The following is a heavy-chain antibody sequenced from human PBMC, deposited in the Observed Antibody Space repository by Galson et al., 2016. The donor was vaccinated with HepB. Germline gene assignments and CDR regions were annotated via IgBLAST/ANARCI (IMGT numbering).Heavy chain of an antibody. Sequence: SLRLSCAASGFTFSTYAMGWVSQAPGKGLEWVSAISNSGGITYYTDSVKGRFTISRDNSKDTLSLQMNSLRVEDTALYYCVKEFVATGAVVGDYWGQGTLVSVSS. J-gene: IGHJ4*02. CDR2: ISNSGGIT. CDR1: GFTFSTYA. D-gene: IGHD2-21*01. V-gene: IGHV3-23*01. CDR3: VKEFVATGAVVGDY.